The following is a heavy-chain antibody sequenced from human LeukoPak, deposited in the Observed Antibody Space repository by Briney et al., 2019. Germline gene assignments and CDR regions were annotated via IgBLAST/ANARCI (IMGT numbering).Heavy chain of an antibody. V-gene: IGHV3-48*03. D-gene: IGHD3-22*01. J-gene: IGHJ4*02. CDR1: GFTFSSYE. CDR3: AREPYYDSTDIHDF. Sequence: PGGSLRLSCAASGFTFSSYEMNWVRQAPGKGLEWVSYISSSGSTIYYADSVKGRFTISRDNAKNSLYLQMNSLRADDTAVYYCAREPYYDSTDIHDFWGQGTLVTVSS. CDR2: ISSSGSTI.